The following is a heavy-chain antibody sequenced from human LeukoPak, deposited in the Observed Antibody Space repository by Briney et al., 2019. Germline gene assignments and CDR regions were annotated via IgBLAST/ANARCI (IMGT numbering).Heavy chain of an antibody. CDR1: GYTFTGYY. J-gene: IGHJ4*02. CDR3: ARVLGATREYYFDY. Sequence: AASVKVSCKASGYTFTGYYMHWVRQAPGQGLEWMGWINPNSGGTNYAQKFQGRVTMTRDTSISTAYMELSRLRSDDTAVYYCARVLGATREYYFDYWGQGTLVTVSS. V-gene: IGHV1-2*02. D-gene: IGHD1-26*01. CDR2: INPNSGGT.